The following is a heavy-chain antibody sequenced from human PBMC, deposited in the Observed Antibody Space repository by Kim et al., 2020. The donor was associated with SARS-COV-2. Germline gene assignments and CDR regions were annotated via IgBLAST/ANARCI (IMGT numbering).Heavy chain of an antibody. V-gene: IGHV3-21*06. J-gene: IGHJ3*02. Sequence: VKGRFSISRDNHKNSLYLQMNSLRVEDTAVYYCARDFNPRDDSRWFGAFDIWGQGTGVTASS. D-gene: IGHD6-13*01. CDR3: ARDFNPRDDSRWFGAFDI.